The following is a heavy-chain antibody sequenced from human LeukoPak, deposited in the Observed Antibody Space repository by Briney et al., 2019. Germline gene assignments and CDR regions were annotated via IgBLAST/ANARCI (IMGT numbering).Heavy chain of an antibody. Sequence: ASVKVSCKASGFTFTSSAMQWVRQARGQRLEWIGWIVVGSGNTNYAQKFQERVTITRDMSTSTAYMELSSLRSEDTAVYYCARGSYYYGSGIPFDPWGQGTLVTVSS. D-gene: IGHD3-10*01. CDR3: ARGSYYYGSGIPFDP. J-gene: IGHJ5*02. CDR1: GFTFTSSA. V-gene: IGHV1-58*02. CDR2: IVVGSGNT.